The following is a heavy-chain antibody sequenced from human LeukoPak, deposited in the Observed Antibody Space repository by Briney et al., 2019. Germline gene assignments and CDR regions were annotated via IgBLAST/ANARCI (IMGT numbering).Heavy chain of an antibody. Sequence: GASVKVSCKASGYTFTSYGINWVRQATGQGLEWMGWMNPNSGNTGYAQKFQGRVTMTRNTSISTAYMELSSLRSEDTAVYYCARGPSPWYRGNGMDVWGQGTTVTVSS. CDR3: ARGPSPWYRGNGMDV. D-gene: IGHD6-13*01. CDR1: GYTFTSYG. CDR2: MNPNSGNT. V-gene: IGHV1-8*01. J-gene: IGHJ6*02.